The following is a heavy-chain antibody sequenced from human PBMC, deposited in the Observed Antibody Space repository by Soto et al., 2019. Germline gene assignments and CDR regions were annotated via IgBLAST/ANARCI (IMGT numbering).Heavy chain of an antibody. D-gene: IGHD1-1*01. V-gene: IGHV4-34*01. CDR3: ARTRNRWFDS. CDR1: GDSFRYYY. J-gene: IGHJ5*01. Sequence: PSETLSLTCVVSGDSFRYYYWSWIRQSPGVGLEWIGEINPSGRTEYNPSLRGRVTLSVDTSKNQFSLTLGTMTAADTAVYYCARTRNRWFDSWGQGTLVTVSS. CDR2: INPSGRT.